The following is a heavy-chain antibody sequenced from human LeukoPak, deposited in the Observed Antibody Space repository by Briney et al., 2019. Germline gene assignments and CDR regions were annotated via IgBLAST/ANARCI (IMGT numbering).Heavy chain of an antibody. Sequence: PSETLSLTCAVFGGSFSGYYWSWIRQSPEKGLEWIGEMSHTGATNYNPSLKSRVAVAVDASKKQFSLNLRSVTAADTAVYYWARGFHYNILTGGMDVWGQGTTVIVSS. CDR2: MSHTGAT. CDR1: GGSFSGYY. D-gene: IGHD3-9*01. CDR3: ARGFHYNILTGGMDV. J-gene: IGHJ6*02. V-gene: IGHV4-34*01.